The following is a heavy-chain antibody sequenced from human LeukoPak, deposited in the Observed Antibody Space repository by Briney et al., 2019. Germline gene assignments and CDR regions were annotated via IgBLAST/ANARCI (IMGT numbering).Heavy chain of an antibody. D-gene: IGHD2-2*01. CDR3: AFTPGRYCSSTSCYSDY. Sequence: GGSLRLSCAASGFTFSSYSMNWVRQAPGKGLEWVSSISSSSSYIYYADSVKGRFTTSRDNAKNSLYLQMNSLRAEDTAVYYCAFTPGRYCSSTSCYSDYWGQGTLVTVSS. CDR2: ISSSSSYI. CDR1: GFTFSSYS. V-gene: IGHV3-21*01. J-gene: IGHJ4*02.